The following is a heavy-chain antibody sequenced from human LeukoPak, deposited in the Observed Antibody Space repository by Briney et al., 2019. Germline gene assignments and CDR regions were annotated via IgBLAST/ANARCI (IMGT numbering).Heavy chain of an antibody. CDR3: AREVDTAMVTDY. D-gene: IGHD5-18*01. CDR1: GYTFTSYD. V-gene: IGHV1-8*01. J-gene: IGHJ4*02. Sequence: ASVKVSCKASGYTFTSYDTNWVRQATGQGLEWMGWMNPNSGNTGYAENFQGRVTMTRNTSISTAYMELSSLRSEDTAVYYCAREVDTAMVTDYWGQGTLVTVSS. CDR2: MNPNSGNT.